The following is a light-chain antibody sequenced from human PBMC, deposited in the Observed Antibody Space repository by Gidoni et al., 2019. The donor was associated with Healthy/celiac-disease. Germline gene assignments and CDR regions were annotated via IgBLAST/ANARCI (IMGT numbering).Light chain of an antibody. V-gene: IGLV1-40*01. CDR2: GNS. J-gene: IGLJ2*01. Sequence: QSVLTQPPSVSGAPGQRVTISCPGSSSNIGAGYDVHWYQQLPGTAPKLLIYGNSNRPSGVPDRFSGSKSGTSASLAITGLQAEDEADYYRQSYDSSLSGLGVFGGGTKLTVL. CDR3: QSYDSSLSGLGV. CDR1: SSNIGAGYD.